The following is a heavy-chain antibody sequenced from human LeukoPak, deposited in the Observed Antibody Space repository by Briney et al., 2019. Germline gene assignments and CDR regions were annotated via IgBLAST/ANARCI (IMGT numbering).Heavy chain of an antibody. CDR3: VKVDSAYAMDY. Sequence: ASVKVSCKASGYTFTGYYMHWVRQAPGQGLEWMGWINPNSGGTNYAQKFQGRVTMTRDTSISTAYMDLSRLRSDDTAAYYCVKVDSAYAMDYWGQGTLVTVSS. J-gene: IGHJ4*02. CDR2: INPNSGGT. V-gene: IGHV1-2*02. D-gene: IGHD5-12*01. CDR1: GYTFTGYY.